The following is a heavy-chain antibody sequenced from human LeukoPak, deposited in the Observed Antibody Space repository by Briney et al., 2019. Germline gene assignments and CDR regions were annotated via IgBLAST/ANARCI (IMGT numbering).Heavy chain of an antibody. J-gene: IGHJ6*02. Sequence: GGSLRLSCAASGFTFSSYGIHWVRQAPGKGLEWVAVIWYDGSNKYYADSVKGRFTISRDNYKNTLYLQMNSLRAEDTAVYYCARDSMGYGMDVWGQGTTVTVSS. CDR3: ARDSMGYGMDV. V-gene: IGHV3-33*01. CDR2: IWYDGSNK. D-gene: IGHD2/OR15-2a*01. CDR1: GFTFSSYG.